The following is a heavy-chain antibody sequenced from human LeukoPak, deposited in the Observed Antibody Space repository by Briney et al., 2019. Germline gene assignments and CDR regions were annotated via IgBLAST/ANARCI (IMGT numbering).Heavy chain of an antibody. J-gene: IGHJ4*02. CDR2: IYYSGST. CDR3: ARHESQSHNDYSIGNLRY. V-gene: IGHV4-59*08. D-gene: IGHD4-11*01. CDR1: GGSISSYY. Sequence: SETLSLTCTVSGGSISSYYWSWIRQPPGKGLEWIGYIYYSGSTNYNPSLKSRVTISVGTSKNQFSLKLSSVTAADTAAYYCARHESQSHNDYSIGNLRYWGQGTLVTVSS.